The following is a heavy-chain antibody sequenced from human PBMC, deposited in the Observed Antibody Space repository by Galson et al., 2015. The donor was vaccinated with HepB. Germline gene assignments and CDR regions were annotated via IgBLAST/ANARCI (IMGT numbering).Heavy chain of an antibody. CDR3: AHSPPYWGIYGVVVQGNWFDP. J-gene: IGHJ5*02. CDR2: LYRNDDR. V-gene: IGHV2-5*01. CDR1: GFSLSTSGVG. Sequence: PALVNPTQTLTLTCTFSGFSLSTSGVGVAWIRQPPGKALEWLALLYRNDDRRYSPSLKGRLTITKDTSKNQVLLTMTNMDPVDTATYYCAHSPPYWGIYGVVVQGNWFDPWGQGTLVTVSS. D-gene: IGHD3-3*02.